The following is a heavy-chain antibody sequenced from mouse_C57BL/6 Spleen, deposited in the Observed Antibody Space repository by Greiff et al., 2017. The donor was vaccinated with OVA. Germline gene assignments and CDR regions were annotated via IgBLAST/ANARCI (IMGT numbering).Heavy chain of an antibody. CDR1: GYAFSSSW. CDR2: IYPGDGDT. J-gene: IGHJ2*01. V-gene: IGHV1-82*01. Sequence: QVQLKESGPELVKPGASVKISCKASGYAFSSSWMNWVKQRPGKGLEWIGRIYPGDGDTNYNGKFKGKATLTADKSSSTAYMQLSSLTSEDSAVYFCASSSGLDYWGQGTTLTVSS. D-gene: IGHD3-2*02. CDR3: ASSSGLDY.